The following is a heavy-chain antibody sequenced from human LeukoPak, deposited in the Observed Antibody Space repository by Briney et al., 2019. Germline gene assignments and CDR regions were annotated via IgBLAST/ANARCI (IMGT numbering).Heavy chain of an antibody. CDR3: ARDFVWFGEFQYFDY. Sequence: GASVKVSCKASGYTFTSYGISWVRQAPGQGLEWMGWISAYNGNTNYAQKLQGRVTMTTDTSTSTAYMELRSLRSDDTAVYYCARDFVWFGEFQYFDYWGQGTLVTVSS. CDR1: GYTFTSYG. V-gene: IGHV1-18*01. J-gene: IGHJ4*02. CDR2: ISAYNGNT. D-gene: IGHD3-10*01.